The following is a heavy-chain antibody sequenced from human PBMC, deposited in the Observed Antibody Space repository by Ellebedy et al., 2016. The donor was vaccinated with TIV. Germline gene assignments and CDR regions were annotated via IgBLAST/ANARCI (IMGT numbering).Heavy chain of an antibody. V-gene: IGHV1-46*04. CDR1: GDTFTGHY. J-gene: IGHJ3*02. Sequence: AASVKVSCKASGDTFTGHYVHWVRQAPGQGLQWMGVIHPAGVSTDYAQRLRGRLTLTRETSTSTVYMELSSLKSDETAVYYCARESNATMTGLHRGALDIWGQGTMVTVSS. CDR2: IHPAGVST. D-gene: IGHD3-9*01. CDR3: ARESNATMTGLHRGALDI.